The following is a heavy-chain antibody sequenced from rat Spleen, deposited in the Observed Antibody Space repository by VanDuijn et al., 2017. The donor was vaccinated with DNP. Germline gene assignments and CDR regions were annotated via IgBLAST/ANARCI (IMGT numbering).Heavy chain of an antibody. D-gene: IGHD4-3*01. CDR2: ISYDGGNT. V-gene: IGHV5-22*01. CDR1: GFTFSDYY. CDR3: VRWYNSGYYFDY. Sequence: EVQLVESGGGLVQPGRSLKLSCAASGFTFSDYYMAWVRQAPTKGLEWVAYISYDGGNTNYGDSVKGRFTISRANVKSTLYLQMNSLRSEDMATYYCVRWYNSGYYFDYWGQGVMVTVSS. J-gene: IGHJ2*01.